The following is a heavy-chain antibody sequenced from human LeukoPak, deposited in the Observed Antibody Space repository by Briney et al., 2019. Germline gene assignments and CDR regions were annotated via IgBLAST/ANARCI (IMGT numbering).Heavy chain of an antibody. Sequence: GGSLRLSCAASGFTFSGYGMHWVRQAPGKGLEWVAVISYDGSNKYYADSVKGRFTISRDNSKNTLYLQMGSLRAEDMAVYYCARVGDINYFDYWGQGTLVTVSS. V-gene: IGHV3-30*19. CDR1: GFTFSGYG. CDR3: ARVGDINYFDY. J-gene: IGHJ4*02. CDR2: ISYDGSNK. D-gene: IGHD3-10*01.